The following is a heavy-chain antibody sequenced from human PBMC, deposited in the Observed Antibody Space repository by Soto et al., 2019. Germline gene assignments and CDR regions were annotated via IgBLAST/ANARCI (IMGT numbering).Heavy chain of an antibody. CDR3: AHSRLHVNTALIETTSEFDY. D-gene: IGHD5-18*01. CDR1: GFSLSPSGVG. V-gene: IGHV2-5*01. Sequence: SGPTLVKPTQTLTLTCTFSGFSLSPSGVGVGWIRQPPGKALEWLALIYWNDDKRYSPSRKSRLTITKDTSKNQRVLRMTNMDPVNTAKYYCAHSRLHVNTALIETTSEFDYWGQGTLVTVSS. J-gene: IGHJ4*02. CDR2: IYWNDDK.